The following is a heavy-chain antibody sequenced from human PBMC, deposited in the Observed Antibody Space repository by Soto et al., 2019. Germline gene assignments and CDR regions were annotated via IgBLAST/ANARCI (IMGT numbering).Heavy chain of an antibody. D-gene: IGHD3-9*01. Sequence: GGSLRLSCAASGFTFSSYSMNWVRQAPGKGLEWVSSISSSSSYIYYADSVKGRFTISRDNAKNSLYLQMNGLRAEDTAVYYCARTQYYDILTGYPNIPDYWGQGTLVTVSS. CDR2: ISSSSSYI. V-gene: IGHV3-21*01. CDR1: GFTFSSYS. CDR3: ARTQYYDILTGYPNIPDY. J-gene: IGHJ4*02.